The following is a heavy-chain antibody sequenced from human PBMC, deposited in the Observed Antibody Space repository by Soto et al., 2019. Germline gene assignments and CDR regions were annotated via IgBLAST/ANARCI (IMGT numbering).Heavy chain of an antibody. CDR2: IRQDGRDQ. CDR1: GFTFSTYV. V-gene: IGHV3-33*01. CDR3: ARGTASSWYFAY. D-gene: IGHD6-13*01. Sequence: QVQLVESGGGVVQPGRSLRLSCAESGFTFSTYVMHWVRQAPGKGLEWVAGIRQDGRDQYYADSVKGRFTISRDNPNNALYLQINSLRAEDTAVYFCARGTASSWYFAYWGQGTLVTVSS. J-gene: IGHJ4*02.